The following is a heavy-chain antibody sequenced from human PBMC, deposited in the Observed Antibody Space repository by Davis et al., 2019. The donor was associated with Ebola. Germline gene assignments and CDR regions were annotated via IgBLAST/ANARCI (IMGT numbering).Heavy chain of an antibody. J-gene: IGHJ6*02. V-gene: IGHV3-21*01. CDR1: GFTSGSYT. D-gene: IGHD2-15*01. Sequence: GESLKISCAASGFTSGSYTMNWVCQAPGKGLEWVSSISSSSLYIYYADSVKGRFTISRDNAKNSLYLQMDSLRAEDTAVYYCARDIVVVVDNSYYYYGMDVWGLGTTVTVSS. CDR2: ISSSSLYI. CDR3: ARDIVVVVDNSYYYYGMDV.